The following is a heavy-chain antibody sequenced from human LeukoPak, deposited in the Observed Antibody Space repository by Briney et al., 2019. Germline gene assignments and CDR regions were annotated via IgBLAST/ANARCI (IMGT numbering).Heavy chain of an antibody. J-gene: IGHJ4*02. D-gene: IGHD3-10*01. V-gene: IGHV3-30*02. Sequence: QTGGSLRLSCAASGFTFRSYGMHWVRQAPGKGLEWVAFIRYDGSNKYYADSVKGRFTISRDNSKNTLYLQMNSLRAEDTAVYYCASSGGSGSYENYFDYWGQGTLVTVSS. CDR2: IRYDGSNK. CDR1: GFTFRSYG. CDR3: ASSGGSGSYENYFDY.